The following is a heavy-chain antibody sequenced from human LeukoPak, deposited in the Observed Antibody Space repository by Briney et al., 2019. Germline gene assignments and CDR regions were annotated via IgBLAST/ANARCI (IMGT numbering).Heavy chain of an antibody. CDR3: VVVVEPPDSDSIEV. V-gene: IGHV3-74*01. J-gene: IGHJ3*01. CDR1: GFTFGNSW. D-gene: IGHD3-22*01. CDR2: INADGSTA. Sequence: PGGSLRLSCAASGFTFGNSWVHWVRQAPGKGLVWVSLINADGSTATYADSVKGRFTISRDNARNTLSLQMNSLTIEDTAVYYCVVVVEPPDSDSIEVWGQGTMITVYS.